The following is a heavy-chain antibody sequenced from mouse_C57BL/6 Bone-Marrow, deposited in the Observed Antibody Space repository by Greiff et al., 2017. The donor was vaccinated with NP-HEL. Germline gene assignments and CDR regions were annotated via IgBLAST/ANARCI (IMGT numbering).Heavy chain of an antibody. J-gene: IGHJ3*01. V-gene: IGHV1-69*01. CDR3: ARGVVYYYGSSPSWFAY. D-gene: IGHD1-1*01. CDR2: IDPSDSYT. CDR1: GYTFTSYW. Sequence: QVQLQQSGAELVMPGASVKLSCKASGYTFTSYWMHWVKQRPGQGLEWIGEIDPSDSYTNYNQKFKGKSTLTVDKSSSTAYMQLSSLTSEDSAVYYCARGVVYYYGSSPSWFAYWGQGTLVTVSA.